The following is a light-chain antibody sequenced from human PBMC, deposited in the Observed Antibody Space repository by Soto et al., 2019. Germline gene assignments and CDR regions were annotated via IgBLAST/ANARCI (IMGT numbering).Light chain of an antibody. J-gene: IGKJ1*01. Sequence: EIVKTQSPATLSVSPGERATLSCRASQSVSSNLAWFQQKPGQAPRLLIYGTSTRATGIPVRFSGSGSGTEFTLTISSLQSEDFAVYYCQQYNDRPGTFGQGTKVEIK. CDR1: QSVSSN. V-gene: IGKV3-15*01. CDR2: GTS. CDR3: QQYNDRPGT.